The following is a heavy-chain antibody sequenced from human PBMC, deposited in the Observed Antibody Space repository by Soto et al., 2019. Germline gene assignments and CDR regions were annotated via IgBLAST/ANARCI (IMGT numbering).Heavy chain of an antibody. CDR2: ISYDGSNK. Sequence: PGGSLRLSRAASGFTFSSYVFHWVRQAPGKGLEWVAVISYDGSNKYYADSVKGRFTISRDNSKNTLYLQMNSLRAEDTAVYYCPFLPYYDILTGYYTPLIDYWIAIWGKRTHVIVPS. V-gene: IGHV3-30-3*01. CDR1: GFTFSSYV. J-gene: IGHJ6*04. D-gene: IGHD3-9*01. CDR3: PFLPYYDILTGYYTPLIDYWIAI.